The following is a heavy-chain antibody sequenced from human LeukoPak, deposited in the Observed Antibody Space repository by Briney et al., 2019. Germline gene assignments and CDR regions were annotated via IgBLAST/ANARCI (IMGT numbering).Heavy chain of an antibody. CDR2: INPSGGST. D-gene: IGHD5-18*01. Sequence: ASVKVSCKASGYTFTSYYMHWVRQAPGQGLEWMGIINPSGGSTSYAQKFQGRVTMTRDTSTSTVYMELSSLRSEDTAVYYCARVKLDTAIDYYGMDVWGQGTTVTVSS. CDR1: GYTFTSYY. CDR3: ARVKLDTAIDYYGMDV. V-gene: IGHV1-46*01. J-gene: IGHJ6*02.